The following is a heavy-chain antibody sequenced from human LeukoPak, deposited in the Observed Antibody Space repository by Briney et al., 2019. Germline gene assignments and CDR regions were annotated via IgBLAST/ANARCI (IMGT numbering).Heavy chain of an antibody. V-gene: IGHV4-38-2*02. CDR3: ARDLLYSSSWYSDY. J-gene: IGHJ4*02. CDR2: IYHSGST. D-gene: IGHD6-13*01. CDR1: GYSISSGYY. Sequence: SETLSLTCTVSGYSISSGYYWGWIRQPPGKGLEWIGSIYHSGSTYYNPSLKSRVTISVDTSKNQFSLKLSSVTAADTAVYYCARDLLYSSSWYSDYWGQGTLVTVSS.